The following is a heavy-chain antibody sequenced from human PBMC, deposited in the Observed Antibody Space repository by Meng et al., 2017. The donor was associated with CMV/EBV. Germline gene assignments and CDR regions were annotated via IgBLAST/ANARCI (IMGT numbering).Heavy chain of an antibody. CDR2: IIPIFGTA. CDR3: ASFYYCSSTSRYTENYYYYGMDV. CDR1: GGTFSSYA. D-gene: IGHD2-2*02. J-gene: IGHJ6*02. Sequence: SVKVSCKASGGTFSSYAISWVRQAPGQGLEWMGGIIPIFGTANYAQKFQGRVTITTDESTSTAYMELSSLRSEDTAVYYCASFYYCSSTSRYTENYYYYGMDVWGQGTTVTVSS. V-gene: IGHV1-69*05.